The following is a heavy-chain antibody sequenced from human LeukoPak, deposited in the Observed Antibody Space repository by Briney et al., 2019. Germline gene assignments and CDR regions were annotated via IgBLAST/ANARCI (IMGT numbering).Heavy chain of an antibody. D-gene: IGHD2-15*01. V-gene: IGHV3-30-3*01. CDR1: GFTFSSYA. CDR2: ISYDGSNK. Sequence: PGRSLRLSCAASGFTFSSYAMHWVRQAPGKGLEWVAVISYDGSNKYYADSVKGRFTISRDNSKNTLYLQMNSLRAEDTAVYYCARDSPAYCSGGSCFSSGMDVWGQGTTVTVSS. CDR3: ARDSPAYCSGGSCFSSGMDV. J-gene: IGHJ6*02.